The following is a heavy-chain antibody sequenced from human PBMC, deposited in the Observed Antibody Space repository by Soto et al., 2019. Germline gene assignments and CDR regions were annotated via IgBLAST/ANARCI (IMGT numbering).Heavy chain of an antibody. CDR1: GGSISSGDYY. CDR3: ARGALSSYYDSSGSIDY. V-gene: IGHV4-30-4*02. Sequence: ALETLSLTCTVSGGSISSGDYYWSWVRQPPGKGLEWIGYIYYSGSTYYNPSLKSRVTISVDTSKNQFSLKLSSVTAADTAVYYCARGALSSYYDSSGSIDYWGQGTLATVSS. J-gene: IGHJ4*02. CDR2: IYYSGST. D-gene: IGHD3-22*01.